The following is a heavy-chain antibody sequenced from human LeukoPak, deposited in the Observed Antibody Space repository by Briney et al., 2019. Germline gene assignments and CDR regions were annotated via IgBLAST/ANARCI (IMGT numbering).Heavy chain of an antibody. D-gene: IGHD4-23*01. CDR2: MSPNSDNT. V-gene: IGHV1-8*01. CDR3: ARGYGGSSGWFDP. Sequence: ASVKVSCKASGYTFTSYDINWVRQATGQGLEWMGWMSPNSDNTGYAQKFQGRVTFTRDTSISTAYMELRSLTSEDTAVYYCARGYGGSSGWFDPWGQGTLVTVSS. CDR1: GYTFTSYD. J-gene: IGHJ5*02.